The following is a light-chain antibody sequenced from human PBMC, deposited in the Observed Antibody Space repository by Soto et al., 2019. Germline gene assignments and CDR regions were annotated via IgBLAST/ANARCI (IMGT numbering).Light chain of an antibody. CDR1: SSDVGGYND. Sequence: QSALTQPRSVSGSPGQSVTISCTGTSSDVGGYNDVSWYQQHPGKAPKLMIYYVSKRASGVPDRFSGSKSGTTASLTISELQAEDEADYYCSSCDGSYHGVFGGGTKVTV. V-gene: IGLV2-11*01. CDR2: YVS. J-gene: IGLJ3*02. CDR3: SSCDGSYHGV.